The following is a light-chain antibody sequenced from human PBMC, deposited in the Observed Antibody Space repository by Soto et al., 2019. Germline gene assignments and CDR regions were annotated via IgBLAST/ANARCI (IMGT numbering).Light chain of an antibody. V-gene: IGKV3-20*01. CDR2: GAS. CDR1: QSVSSSY. Sequence: EIVLTQSPATLSLSPGERATLSCRASQSVSSSYLAWYQQKPGQAPRLFIYGASSRATGIPDRFSGSGSGTDFTLTISRLEPEDFAVYYCHQYRSSSWTFGQGTKVDIK. J-gene: IGKJ1*01. CDR3: HQYRSSSWT.